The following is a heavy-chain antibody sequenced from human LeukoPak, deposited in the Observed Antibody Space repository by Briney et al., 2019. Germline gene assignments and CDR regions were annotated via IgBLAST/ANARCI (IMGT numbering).Heavy chain of an antibody. CDR3: ARLLDHDYSDYYFDY. Sequence: ASVKVSCKASGYRFTSYEISWVRQAPGQGLEWMGWISADNDDTNYAQKFQGRVTMTTDTSTSTAYMELRSLRSDDTAVYYCARLLDHDYSDYYFDYWGQGTLVTVAS. CDR2: ISADNDDT. CDR1: GYRFTSYE. J-gene: IGHJ4*02. V-gene: IGHV1-18*01. D-gene: IGHD4-11*01.